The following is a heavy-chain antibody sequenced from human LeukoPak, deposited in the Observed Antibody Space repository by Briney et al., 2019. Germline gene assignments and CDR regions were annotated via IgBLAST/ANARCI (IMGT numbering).Heavy chain of an antibody. Sequence: GGSLRLSCAASGFTFSSYAMHWVRQAPGKGLEWVAVISYDGSNKYYADSVKGRFTISRDNSKNTLYLQMNSLRAEDTAVYYCARVIGLACFDYWGQGTLVTVSS. CDR1: GFTFSSYA. CDR3: ARVIGLACFDY. V-gene: IGHV3-30*04. CDR2: ISYDGSNK. J-gene: IGHJ4*02. D-gene: IGHD1-26*01.